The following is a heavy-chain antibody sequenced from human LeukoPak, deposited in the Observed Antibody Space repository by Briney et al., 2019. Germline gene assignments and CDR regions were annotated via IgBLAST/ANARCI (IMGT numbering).Heavy chain of an antibody. CDR2: FNSDGRST. Sequence: GGSLRLSCAASGFTFSTYWMHWVRQAPGKGLVWVSRFNSDGRSTYYADSVKGRFTIYRDNAKNTLYLQMNSLRAEDTAVYYCARGRYYLDSWGQGTLVTVSS. V-gene: IGHV3-74*01. CDR3: ARGRYYLDS. D-gene: IGHD4-17*01. CDR1: GFTFSTYW. J-gene: IGHJ4*02.